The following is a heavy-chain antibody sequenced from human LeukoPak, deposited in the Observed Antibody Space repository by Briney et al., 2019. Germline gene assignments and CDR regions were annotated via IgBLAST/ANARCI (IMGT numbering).Heavy chain of an antibody. CDR1: GGSFSGYY. Sequence: SETLSLTCAVYGGSFSGYYWSWIRQPPGKGLEWIGEINHSGSTNYNPSLKSRVTISVDTSKNQFSLKLSSVTAADTAVYYCARRANWGLSYYYYYMDVWGKGTTVTISS. J-gene: IGHJ6*03. CDR3: ARRANWGLSYYYYYMDV. CDR2: INHSGST. D-gene: IGHD7-27*01. V-gene: IGHV4-34*01.